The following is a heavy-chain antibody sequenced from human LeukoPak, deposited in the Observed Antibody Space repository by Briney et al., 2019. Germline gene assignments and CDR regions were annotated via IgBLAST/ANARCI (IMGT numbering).Heavy chain of an antibody. CDR1: GYTFTSYD. V-gene: IGHV1-8*02. CDR2: MNPNSGNT. D-gene: IGHD3-3*01. CDR3: ARNVRFLEWLLSELDP. Sequence: ASVKVSCKASGYTFTSYDINWVRQATGQGLEWMGWMNPNSGNTGYAQKFQGRVTMTRDTSISTAYMELSRLRSDDTAVYYCARNVRFLEWLLSELDPWGQGTLVTVSS. J-gene: IGHJ5*02.